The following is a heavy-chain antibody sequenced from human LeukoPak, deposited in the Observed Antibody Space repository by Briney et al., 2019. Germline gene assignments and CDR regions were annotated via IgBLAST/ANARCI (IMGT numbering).Heavy chain of an antibody. V-gene: IGHV3-33*01. D-gene: IGHD3-16*01. CDR1: GFTFTHYG. Sequence: PGRSLRLSCAASGFTFTHYGMHWVRQAPGKGLEWVAIIWSDGTHEKYADSVEGRFTISRDNSNSTLYLQMSSLRAEDTAVYYCAREGGSGAYSGNFDYWGQGSPVTVPS. CDR2: IWSDGTHE. CDR3: AREGGSGAYSGNFDY. J-gene: IGHJ4*02.